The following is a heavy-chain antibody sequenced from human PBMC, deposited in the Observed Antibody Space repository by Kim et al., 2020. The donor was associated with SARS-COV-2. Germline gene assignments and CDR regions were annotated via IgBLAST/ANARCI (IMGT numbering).Heavy chain of an antibody. J-gene: IGHJ4*02. D-gene: IGHD3-9*01. Sequence: KLQGRVTTTRDKSTRTVYMELRSLRSDDTAVYYCARGDFLTGSFNFYFDSWGQGTLVTVSS. V-gene: IGHV1-46*01. CDR3: ARGDFLTGSFNFYFDS.